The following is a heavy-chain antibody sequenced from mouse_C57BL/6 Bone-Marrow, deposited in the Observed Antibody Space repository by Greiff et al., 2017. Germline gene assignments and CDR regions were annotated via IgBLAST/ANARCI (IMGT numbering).Heavy chain of an antibody. J-gene: IGHJ1*03. V-gene: IGHV5-4*01. CDR1: GFTFSSYA. Sequence: EVQRVEPGGGLVKPGGSLKLSCAASGFTFSSYAMSWVRQTPEKRLEWVATISDGGSYTYYPDNVQGRFTISRDNAKNNLYLQMSHLKSEDTAMFYCARDREVVATSGYFDVWGTGTTVTVSS. D-gene: IGHD1-1*01. CDR3: ARDREVVATSGYFDV. CDR2: ISDGGSYT.